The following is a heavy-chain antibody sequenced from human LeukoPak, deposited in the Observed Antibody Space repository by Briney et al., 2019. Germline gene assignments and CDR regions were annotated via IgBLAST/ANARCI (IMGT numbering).Heavy chain of an antibody. CDR3: AREQHYSSGLDY. Sequence: GSLRLSCAASGFAFSDYYMSWIRQAPGKGLEWVSYISSSGSTIYYADSVKGRFTISRDSAKNSLYLQMNSLRAEDTAVYYCAREQHYSSGLDYWGQGTLVTVSS. J-gene: IGHJ4*02. CDR2: ISSSGSTI. CDR1: GFAFSDYY. V-gene: IGHV3-11*01. D-gene: IGHD6-19*01.